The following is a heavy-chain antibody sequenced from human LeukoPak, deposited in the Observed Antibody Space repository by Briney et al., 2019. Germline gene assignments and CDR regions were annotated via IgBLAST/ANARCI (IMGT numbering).Heavy chain of an antibody. D-gene: IGHD3-10*01. CDR2: IYSTGSS. V-gene: IGHV4-4*07. CDR3: ARDRGSGNYYKRVPADAFDI. CDR1: GGSISSYY. J-gene: IGHJ3*02. Sequence: SETLSLTCTVSGGSISSYYWSWIRQPAGKGLEWIGRIYSTGSSAYNPSLKSRVTMSVDTSNNQFSLKLSSLTAADTAVYYCARDRGSGNYYKRVPADAFDIWGQGRMVTVSS.